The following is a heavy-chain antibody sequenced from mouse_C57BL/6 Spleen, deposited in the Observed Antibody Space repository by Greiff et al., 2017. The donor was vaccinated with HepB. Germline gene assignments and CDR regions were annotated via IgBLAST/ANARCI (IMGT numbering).Heavy chain of an antibody. CDR2: FHPYNDDT. CDR3: ARRGYYDYDGYYFDY. Sequence: VQVVESGAELVKPGASVKMSCKASGYTFTTYPIEWMKQNHGKSLEWIGNFHPYNDDTKYNEKFKGKATLTVEKSSSTVYLELSRLTSDDSAVYYCARRGYYDYDGYYFDYWGQGTTLTVSS. D-gene: IGHD2-4*01. V-gene: IGHV1-47*01. J-gene: IGHJ2*01. CDR1: GYTFTTYP.